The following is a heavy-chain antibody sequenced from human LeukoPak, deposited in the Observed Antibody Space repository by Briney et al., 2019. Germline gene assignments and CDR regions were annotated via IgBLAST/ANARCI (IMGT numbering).Heavy chain of an antibody. CDR1: GFTFSSYS. Sequence: GGSLRLSCAASGFTFSSYSMNWVRQAPGKGLEWVSSISYISTYTYYGDSVKGRFTISRDNAENSLYLQMNSLRAEDTAVYYCARVYVEMATIDAFDIWGQGTMVTVSS. V-gene: IGHV3-21*01. CDR3: ARVYVEMATIDAFDI. CDR2: ISYISTYT. J-gene: IGHJ3*02. D-gene: IGHD5-24*01.